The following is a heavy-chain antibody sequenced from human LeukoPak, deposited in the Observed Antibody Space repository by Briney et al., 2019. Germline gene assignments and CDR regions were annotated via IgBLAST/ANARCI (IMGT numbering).Heavy chain of an antibody. V-gene: IGHV1-18*01. CDR3: AKDRRVEYCRRTSCYVNWFDP. CDR1: VYTYSTAG. Sequence: ASVKVSCKATVYTYSTAGSSWVRYAPGQGLEWMGWISAYNGNTNYAQKLQGRVTMTTDTSTCTAYMEIRSLRSDHTTVYYCAKDRRVEYCRRTSCYVNWFDPWGQGTLVTVSS. CDR2: ISAYNGNT. J-gene: IGHJ5*02. D-gene: IGHD2-2*01.